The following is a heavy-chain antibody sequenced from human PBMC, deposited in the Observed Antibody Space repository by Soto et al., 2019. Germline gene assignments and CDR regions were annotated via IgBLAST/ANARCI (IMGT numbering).Heavy chain of an antibody. Sequence: SETLSLTCTVSGGSISGYYWSWVRQPAGKGLEWVGRIYSDGTTNYSPSLKSRVTMSLDTSKDQFSLHLNSVTAADTAVYYCSRVGCSNSKCYTRGMDVWGQGXTVTVYS. CDR3: SRVGCSNSKCYTRGMDV. CDR1: GGSISGYY. D-gene: IGHD2-2*01. CDR2: IYSDGTT. J-gene: IGHJ6*02. V-gene: IGHV4-4*07.